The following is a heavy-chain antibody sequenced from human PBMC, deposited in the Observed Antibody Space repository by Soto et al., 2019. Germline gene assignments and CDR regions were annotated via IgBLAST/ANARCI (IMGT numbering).Heavy chain of an antibody. J-gene: IGHJ6*02. CDR3: ARVIAARPPYYGMDV. CDR1: GGSISSGGYY. CDR2: IYYSGST. V-gene: IGHV4-31*03. Sequence: PSVTLSLTCTVSGGSISSGGYYWSWIRQHPGKGLEWIGYIYYSGSTYYNPSLKSRVTISVDTSKNQFSLKLSSVTAADTAVYYCARVIAARPPYYGMDVWGQGTTVTVSS. D-gene: IGHD6-6*01.